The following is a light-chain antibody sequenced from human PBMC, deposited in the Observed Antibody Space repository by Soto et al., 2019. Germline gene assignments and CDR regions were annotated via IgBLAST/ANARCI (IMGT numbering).Light chain of an antibody. Sequence: DNQMTQSPSTLSAPVGDRVTITCRASQRIGSWLAWYKQTPGEAPKLLIYKASTLESGVPSRFSGSGSGTEFTLTISSLQPDDFVTYYCQQYNTYPSTFGQGTKLDIK. J-gene: IGKJ2*01. CDR3: QQYNTYPST. CDR2: KAS. V-gene: IGKV1-5*03. CDR1: QRIGSW.